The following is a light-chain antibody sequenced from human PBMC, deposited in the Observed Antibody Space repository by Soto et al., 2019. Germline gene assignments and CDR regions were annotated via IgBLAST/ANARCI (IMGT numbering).Light chain of an antibody. Sequence: ILITHPPPTRSFPPGERATLSCRASQRVTSTLAWYHQKPAQAPSLLIYFKSSRATGIPARFSGSGSGTQFTLTISSLQSEDFAVYYCQQYYNLPRTFGQGNKVDFK. V-gene: IGKV3-15*01. CDR2: FKS. CDR3: QQYYNLPRT. CDR1: QRVTST. J-gene: IGKJ1*01.